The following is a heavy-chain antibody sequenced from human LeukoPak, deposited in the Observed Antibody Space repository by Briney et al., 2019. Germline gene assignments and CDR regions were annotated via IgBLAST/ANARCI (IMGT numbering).Heavy chain of an antibody. J-gene: IGHJ3*02. CDR3: ARPTFYCSSTSCFDDAFDI. CDR1: GYTFTGYY. V-gene: IGHV1-69*13. D-gene: IGHD2-2*01. Sequence: GASVKVSCKASGYTFTGYYMHWVRQAPGQGLEWMGGIIPILGTANYAQKFQGRVTITADESTSTAYMELSSLRSEDTAVYYCARPTFYCSSTSCFDDAFDIWGQGTMVTVSS. CDR2: IIPILGTA.